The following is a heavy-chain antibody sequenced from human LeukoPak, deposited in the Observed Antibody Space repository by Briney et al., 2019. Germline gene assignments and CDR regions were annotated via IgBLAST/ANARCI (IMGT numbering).Heavy chain of an antibody. J-gene: IGHJ6*02. Sequence: ASVKVSCKASGYTFTSYYMHWVRQAPGQGLEWMGIINPSGGSTSYAQKFQGRVTMTRDTSTSTVYMELSSLRSEDTAVYYCASDSSKDIVLSDYYYYGMDVWGQGTTVTVSS. D-gene: IGHD2-8*01. CDR1: GYTFTSYY. CDR3: ASDSSKDIVLSDYYYYGMDV. V-gene: IGHV1-46*01. CDR2: INPSGGST.